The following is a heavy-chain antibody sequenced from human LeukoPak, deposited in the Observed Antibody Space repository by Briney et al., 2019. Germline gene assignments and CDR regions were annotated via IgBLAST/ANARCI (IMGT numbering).Heavy chain of an antibody. CDR2: IYHSGST. V-gene: IGHV4-30-2*01. CDR3: ARRRSSGYYSSSFYFDY. J-gene: IGHJ4*02. Sequence: SQTLSLTCAASGCSISSGGYSWSWIRQPPGEGLEWIGYIYHSGSTYYNPSLKSRVTISVDRSKNQFSLKLSSVTAADTAVYYCARRRSSGYYSSSFYFDYWGQGTLVTVSS. D-gene: IGHD3-22*01. CDR1: GCSISSGGYS.